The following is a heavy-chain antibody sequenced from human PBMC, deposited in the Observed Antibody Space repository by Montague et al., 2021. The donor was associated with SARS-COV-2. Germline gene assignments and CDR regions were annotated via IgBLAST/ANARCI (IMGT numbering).Heavy chain of an antibody. V-gene: IGHV4-59*01. CDR3: ARDLPPSRPRNPV. J-gene: IGHJ4*02. Sequence: SETLSLTCSVSGGSISSYYWSWIRQPPGKGLEWIGCIYYSGSTNYNPSLTSRVTISVDTSKNQFSLRPSSVTAADTAVYYCARDLPPSRPRNPVWGQGTLVTVSS. CDR2: IYYSGST. CDR1: GGSISSYY. D-gene: IGHD2/OR15-2a*01.